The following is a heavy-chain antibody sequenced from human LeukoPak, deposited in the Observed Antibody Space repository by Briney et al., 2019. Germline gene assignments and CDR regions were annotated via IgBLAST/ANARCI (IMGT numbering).Heavy chain of an antibody. CDR2: LYYSVTT. CDR3: ARQRAFDI. J-gene: IGHJ3*02. CDR1: GDSISSSSHY. V-gene: IGHV4-39*01. Sequence: SETLSLTCTVSGDSISSSSHYWGWIRQPPGKGLEWIGSLYYSVTTYYNPSLKSRVTISVDTSKNQFSLKLSSVTAADTAVYYCARQRAFDIWGQGTVVTVSS.